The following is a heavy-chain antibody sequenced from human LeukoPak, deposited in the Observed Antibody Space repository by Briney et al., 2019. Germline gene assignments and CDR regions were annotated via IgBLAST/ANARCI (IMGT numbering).Heavy chain of an antibody. J-gene: IGHJ5*02. CDR2: INPSGGST. CDR1: GYTFTSYY. Sequence: ASVKVSCKXSGYTFTSYYMHWVRQAPGQGLEWMGIINPSGGSTSYAQKFQGRVTMTRDTSTSTVYMELSSLRSEDTAVYYCARGVRFLEWADRETPSHFDPWGQGTLVTVSS. D-gene: IGHD3-3*01. V-gene: IGHV1-46*03. CDR3: ARGVRFLEWADRETPSHFDP.